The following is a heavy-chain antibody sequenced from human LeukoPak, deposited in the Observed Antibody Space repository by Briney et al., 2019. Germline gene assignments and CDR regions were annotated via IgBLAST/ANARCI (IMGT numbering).Heavy chain of an antibody. V-gene: IGHV3-30*04. J-gene: IGHJ4*02. D-gene: IGHD5-18*01. CDR2: ISYDGSNK. Sequence: AGGSLRLSCAASGFTFSSYAMHWVRQAPGKGLEWVAVISYDGSNKYYADSVKGRFTISRDNSKNTLYLQMNSLRAEDTAVYYCARDAGYGYDRFDYWGQGTQVTVSS. CDR3: ARDAGYGYDRFDY. CDR1: GFTFSSYA.